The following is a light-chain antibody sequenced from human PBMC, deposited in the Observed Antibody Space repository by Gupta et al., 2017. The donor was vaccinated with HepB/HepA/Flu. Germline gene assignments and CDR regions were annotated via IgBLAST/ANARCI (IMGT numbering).Light chain of an antibody. CDR3: SSYTSSSIL. V-gene: IGLV2-14*03. Sequence: SPGQSITISCAGTSSDVGGYKYVSWYQQHPGKAPKLMIYDVSQRPSGVSHRFSGSKSGNTASLTISGLQAEDEADYYCSSYTSSSILFGGGTKLTVL. CDR2: DVS. J-gene: IGLJ2*01. CDR1: SSDVGGYKY.